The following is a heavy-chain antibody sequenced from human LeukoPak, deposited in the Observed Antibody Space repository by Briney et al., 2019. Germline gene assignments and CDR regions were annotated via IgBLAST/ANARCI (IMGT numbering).Heavy chain of an antibody. CDR2: IIPIFGTA. J-gene: IGHJ4*02. CDR3: ARTTMVRGVITRYYFDY. D-gene: IGHD3-10*01. V-gene: IGHV1-69*13. CDR1: GGTFSSYA. Sequence: ASVKVSCKASGGTFSSYAISWVRQAPGQGLEWMGGIIPIFGTANYAQKFQGRVTITADESTSTAYMELSSLRSEDTAVYYCARTTMVRGVITRYYFDYWGQGTLVTVSS.